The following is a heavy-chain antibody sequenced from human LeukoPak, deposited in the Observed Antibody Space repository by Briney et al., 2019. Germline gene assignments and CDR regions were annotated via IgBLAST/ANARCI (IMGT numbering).Heavy chain of an antibody. CDR1: GGSFSGYY. D-gene: IGHD4-23*01. CDR3: ARGVSYGGKGLVLWFDP. CDR2: INHSGST. J-gene: IGHJ5*02. Sequence: PSETLSLTCAVYGGSFSGYYWSWIRQPPGKGLEWIGEINHSGSTNYNPSLKSRVTISVDTSKDQFSLKLSSVTAADTAVYYCARGVSYGGKGLVLWFDPWGQGTLVTVSS. V-gene: IGHV4-34*01.